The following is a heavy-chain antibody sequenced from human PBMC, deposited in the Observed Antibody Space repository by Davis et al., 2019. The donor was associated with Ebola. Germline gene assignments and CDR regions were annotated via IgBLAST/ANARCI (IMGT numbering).Heavy chain of an antibody. Sequence: GGSLRLSCTASGFTFGDYAMSWVRQAPGKGLEWVGFIRSKAYGGTTEYAASVKGRFTISRDDSKSIAYLQMNSLKTEDTAVYYCTRDWGGYSYGFGNYYYYYYGMDVWGQGTTVTVSS. CDR3: TRDWGGYSYGFGNYYYYYYGMDV. CDR1: GFTFGDYA. V-gene: IGHV3-49*04. J-gene: IGHJ6*02. CDR2: IRSKAYGGTT. D-gene: IGHD5-18*01.